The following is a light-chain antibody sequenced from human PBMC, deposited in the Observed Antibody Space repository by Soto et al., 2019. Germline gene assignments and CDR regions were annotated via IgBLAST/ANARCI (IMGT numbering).Light chain of an antibody. Sequence: SYELTQPPSVSVAPGQTAKITCGGDKIGSKIVHWYKQRPGQAPVAVVFDATDRPSGIPDRLSGSKSGTSASLAISGLQSEDDADYSCATWDDSLTAVVFGGGTKLTVL. V-gene: IGLV3-21*02. CDR1: KIGSKI. CDR2: DAT. J-gene: IGLJ2*01. CDR3: ATWDDSLTAVV.